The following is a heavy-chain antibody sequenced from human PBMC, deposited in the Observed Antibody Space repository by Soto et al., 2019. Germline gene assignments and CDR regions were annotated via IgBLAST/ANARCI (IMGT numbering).Heavy chain of an antibody. Sequence: EVQLVQSGAEVKKPGESLRISSKGSGYSFITYWIGWVRQMPGKGLEWMGIIYPGDSDTRYSPSFQCQVTISADKSISTAYLQWSSLKASDTAMYYCARHSAYGGNSPFDYWGQGTLVTVSS. D-gene: IGHD4-17*01. V-gene: IGHV5-51*01. CDR2: IYPGDSDT. J-gene: IGHJ4*02. CDR1: GYSFITYW. CDR3: ARHSAYGGNSPFDY.